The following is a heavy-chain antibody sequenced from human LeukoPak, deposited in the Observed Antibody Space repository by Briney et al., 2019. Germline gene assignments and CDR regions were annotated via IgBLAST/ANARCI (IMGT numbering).Heavy chain of an antibody. D-gene: IGHD6-19*01. J-gene: IGHJ4*02. V-gene: IGHV3-7*05. Sequence: GGSLRLSCAASGFTFSSYWMSWVRQAPGKGLEWVANIKQDGSEKYYVDSVKGRFTISRDNAKNSLSLQMNSLRAEDTAVYYCASPSDSSGWYFDYWGQGTLVTVSS. CDR3: ASPSDSSGWYFDY. CDR1: GFTFSSYW. CDR2: IKQDGSEK.